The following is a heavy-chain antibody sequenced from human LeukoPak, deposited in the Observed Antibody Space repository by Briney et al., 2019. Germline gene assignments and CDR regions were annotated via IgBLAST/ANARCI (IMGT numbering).Heavy chain of an antibody. V-gene: IGHV1-2*02. J-gene: IGHJ4*02. CDR2: INPNSGGT. CDR1: GYTFTGYY. CDR3: ARGAYYDYVWGSYLPEGFDY. Sequence: ASVKVSCKASGYTFTGYYMHWERQAPGQGLEWMGWINPNSGGTNYAQKFQGRVTMTRDTSISTAYMELSRLRSDDTAVYYCARGAYYDYVWGSYLPEGFDYWGQGTLVTVSS. D-gene: IGHD3-16*02.